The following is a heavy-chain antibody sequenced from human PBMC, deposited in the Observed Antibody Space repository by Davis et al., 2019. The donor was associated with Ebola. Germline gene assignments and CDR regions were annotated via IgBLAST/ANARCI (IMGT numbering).Heavy chain of an antibody. J-gene: IGHJ6*03. CDR1: GFAFSNYW. CDR2: ISSSSSYI. Sequence: GESLKISCAASGFAFSNYWMTWVRQAPGKGLEWVSSISSSSSYIYYADSVKGRFTISRDNSKNTHYLQMNSLRAEDTAVYYCAKDGGSYNMDVWGKGTTVTVSS. V-gene: IGHV3-21*01. D-gene: IGHD3-16*01. CDR3: AKDGGSYNMDV.